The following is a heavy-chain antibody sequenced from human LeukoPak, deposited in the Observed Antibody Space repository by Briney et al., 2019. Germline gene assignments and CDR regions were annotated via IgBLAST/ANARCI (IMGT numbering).Heavy chain of an antibody. Sequence: GGSLRLSCAASGFTFSSHAMSWVRQAPGKGLEWVSTISGSGRSTYYAVSVKGRFTISSDNSKNTLYLQMNSLRPEDTAVYYCARDRVIQGYSSGWLFDYWGQGTLVTVSS. CDR1: GFTFSSHA. V-gene: IGHV3-23*01. J-gene: IGHJ4*02. CDR2: ISGSGRST. CDR3: ARDRVIQGYSSGWLFDY. D-gene: IGHD6-19*01.